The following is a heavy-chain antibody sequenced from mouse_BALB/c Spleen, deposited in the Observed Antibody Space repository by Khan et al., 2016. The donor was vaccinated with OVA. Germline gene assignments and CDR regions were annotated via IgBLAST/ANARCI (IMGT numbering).Heavy chain of an antibody. J-gene: IGHJ2*01. CDR1: GYTFTDFL. CDR3: ARSEYGNLVY. CDR2: IFSGSNTS. D-gene: IGHD2-10*02. V-gene: IGHV1-77*01. Sequence: QVQLQQPGPELVKPGASVKMSCKASGYTFTDFLINWVKQRTGQGLEWNGQIFSGSNTSYYNERFKGKVTLTADKSSNTASMQLSSLTSEDSAVYFCARSEYGNLVYWGQGTTLTVSS.